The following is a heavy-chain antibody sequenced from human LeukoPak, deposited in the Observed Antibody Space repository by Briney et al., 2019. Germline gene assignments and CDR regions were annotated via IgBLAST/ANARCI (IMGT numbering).Heavy chain of an antibody. V-gene: IGHV3-64*01. CDR2: ISSNGGST. CDR3: ARDSRPYSGYPQPSDY. J-gene: IGHJ4*02. CDR1: GFTFSSYA. D-gene: IGHD5-12*01. Sequence: PGGSLRLSCAASGFTFSSYAMHWVRQAPGKGLEYVSAISSNGGSTYYANSVKGRFTISRDNSKNTLYLRMGSLRAEDMAVYYCARDSRPYSGYPQPSDYWGQGSLVTVSS.